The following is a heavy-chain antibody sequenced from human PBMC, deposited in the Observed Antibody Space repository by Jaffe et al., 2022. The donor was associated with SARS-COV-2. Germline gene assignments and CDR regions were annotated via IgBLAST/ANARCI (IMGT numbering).Heavy chain of an antibody. CDR3: ARGESTKEVYYYYYGMDV. CDR1: GGSISSGDYY. CDR2: IYYSGST. V-gene: IGHV4-30-4*01. Sequence: QVQLQESGPGLVKPSQTLSLTCTVSGGSISSGDYYWSWIRQPPGKGLEWIGYIYYSGSTYYNPSLKSRVTISVDTSKNQFSLKLSSVTAADTAVYYCARGESTKEVYYYYYGMDVWGQGTTVTVSS. J-gene: IGHJ6*02.